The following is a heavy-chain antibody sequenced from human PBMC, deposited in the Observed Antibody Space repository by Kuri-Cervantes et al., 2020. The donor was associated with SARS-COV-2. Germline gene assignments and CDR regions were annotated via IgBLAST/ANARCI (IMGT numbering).Heavy chain of an antibody. CDR3: ARDPKLGLPPA. J-gene: IGHJ5*02. CDR1: GFTFSSYS. D-gene: IGHD1-7*01. Sequence: GESLKISCAASGFTFSSYSMNWVRQAPGKGLEWVSSISGSSSYIYYADSVKGRFTISRDNAKNSLYLQMNSLRAEDTAVYYCARDPKLGLPPAWGQGTLVTVSS. V-gene: IGHV3-21*01. CDR2: ISGSSSYI.